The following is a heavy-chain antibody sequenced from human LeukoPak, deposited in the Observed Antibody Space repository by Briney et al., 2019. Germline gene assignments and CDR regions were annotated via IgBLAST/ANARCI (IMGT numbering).Heavy chain of an antibody. D-gene: IGHD2-2*01. V-gene: IGHV1-18*01. Sequence: AASVTVSCKASGYTFTRYGITWVRQAPGQGLEWMGWISAYNGNTNYAHKVQGRVTMTTDTSTSTAYMELRSLSSDDTAVYYCARDNSAISDCSSASCFHFNYWGQGTLVTVSS. CDR1: GYTFTRYG. CDR2: ISAYNGNT. J-gene: IGHJ4*02. CDR3: ARDNSAISDCSSASCFHFNY.